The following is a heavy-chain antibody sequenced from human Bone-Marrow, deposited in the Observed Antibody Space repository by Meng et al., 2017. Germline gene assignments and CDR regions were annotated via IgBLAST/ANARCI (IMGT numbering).Heavy chain of an antibody. CDR3: ARESGSLLPADRLFDY. D-gene: IGHD3-22*01. CDR1: GGSISSSSYY. Sequence: SETLSLTCTVSGGSISSSSYYWGWIRQPPGKGLEWIGSIYYSGSTYYNPSLKSRVTISVDTSKNQFSLKLSSVTAADTAVYYCARESGSLLPADRLFDYWGQGTLVTVSS. J-gene: IGHJ4*02. V-gene: IGHV4-39*07. CDR2: IYYSGST.